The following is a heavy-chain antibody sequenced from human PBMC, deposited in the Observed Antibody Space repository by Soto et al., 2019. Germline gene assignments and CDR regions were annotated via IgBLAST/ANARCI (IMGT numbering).Heavy chain of an antibody. D-gene: IGHD1-1*01. V-gene: IGHV3-15*01. CDR2: IKTKPDDGTI. Sequence: EVQLVESGGGLVKPGGSLRLSCAASGLIFSDVWMTWVRQAPGKGLEWVGRIKTKPDDGTIDHAAPVRGRFTISRDDSKNTLYLQMTSLTPDDTGVYFCTTSNLGVDFWGPGTLVTVSS. CDR1: GLIFSDVW. CDR3: TTSNLGVDF. J-gene: IGHJ4*02.